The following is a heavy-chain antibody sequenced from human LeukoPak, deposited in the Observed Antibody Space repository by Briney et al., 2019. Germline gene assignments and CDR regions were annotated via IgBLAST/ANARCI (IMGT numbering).Heavy chain of an antibody. CDR1: GGSISSGGYY. J-gene: IGHJ4*02. CDR3: ARDRRSGPTDY. CDR2: IYHSGST. V-gene: IGHV4-30-2*01. Sequence: KPSETLSLTCTVSGGSISSGGYYWSWIRQPPGKGLEWIGYIYHSGSTYYNPSLKSRVTISVDRSKNQFSLKLSSVTAADTAVYYCARDRRSGPTDYWGQGTLVTVSS. D-gene: IGHD3-3*01.